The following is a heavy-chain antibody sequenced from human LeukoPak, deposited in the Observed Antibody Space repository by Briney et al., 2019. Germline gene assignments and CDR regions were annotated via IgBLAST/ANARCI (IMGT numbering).Heavy chain of an antibody. CDR3: AREEGGYSYGEFDY. D-gene: IGHD5-18*01. CDR2: ISYDGSNK. V-gene: IGHV3-30-3*01. Sequence: PGGSLRLSCAASGFTFSSYAMHWVRQAPGKGLEWVAVISYDGSNKYYADSVKGRFTISRDNSKNTLYLQMNSLRAEDTAVYYCAREEGGYSYGEFDYWGQGTLVTVSS. CDR1: GFTFSSYA. J-gene: IGHJ4*02.